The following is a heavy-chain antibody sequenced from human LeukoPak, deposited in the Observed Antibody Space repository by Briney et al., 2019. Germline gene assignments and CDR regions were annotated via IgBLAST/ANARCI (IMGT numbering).Heavy chain of an antibody. D-gene: IGHD4-17*01. V-gene: IGHV3-30-3*02. Sequence: GGSLRLSCAASGFTFSSYAMHWVRQAPGKGLEWVAIISYDGSNKYYADSVKGRFTISRDNSKNTLYLQMNSLRAEDTAVYYCAKILATTVTTGNSYYYYGMDVWGQGTTVTVSS. CDR2: ISYDGSNK. CDR1: GFTFSSYA. CDR3: AKILATTVTTGNSYYYYGMDV. J-gene: IGHJ6*02.